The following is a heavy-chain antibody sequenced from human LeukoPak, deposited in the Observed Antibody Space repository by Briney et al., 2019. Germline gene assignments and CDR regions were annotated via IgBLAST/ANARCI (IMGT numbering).Heavy chain of an antibody. CDR3: AKDLGIGGSGF. CDR1: GFTFSSYA. Sequence: PGGSLRLSCAASGFTFSSYAMHWFRQAPRKGLEWVSTISATGGNTYYADSVKGRFTISRDNSKNTLYLQMNILRGEDTATYYCAKDLGIGGSGFWGQGTLVTVSS. J-gene: IGHJ4*02. CDR2: ISATGGNT. D-gene: IGHD3-22*01. V-gene: IGHV3-23*01.